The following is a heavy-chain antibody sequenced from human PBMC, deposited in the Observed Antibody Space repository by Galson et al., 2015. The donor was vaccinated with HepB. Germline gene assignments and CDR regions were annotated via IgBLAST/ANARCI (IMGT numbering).Heavy chain of an antibody. Sequence: SVKVSCKASGSTFTGYYIHWVRQAPGQGLEWMGWISPNSGGTRYAQKFQGRVTMTRDTSISTAYMDLSRLRSDDTAVYYCATDPTGDYYLESWGQGTLVTVSS. V-gene: IGHV1-2*02. CDR2: ISPNSGGT. D-gene: IGHD7-27*01. CDR3: ATDPTGDYYLES. CDR1: GSTFTGYY. J-gene: IGHJ4*02.